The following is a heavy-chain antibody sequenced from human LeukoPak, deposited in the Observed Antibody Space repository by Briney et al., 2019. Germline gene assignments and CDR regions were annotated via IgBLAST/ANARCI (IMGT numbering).Heavy chain of an antibody. J-gene: IGHJ5*02. Sequence: SETLSLTCTVSGGSISSGDYYWSWIRQPPGKGLEWIGYIYYSGSTNYNPSLKSRVTISVDTSKNQFSLKLSSVTAADTAVYYCARDYCSGGSCHNWFDPWGQGTLVTVSS. CDR3: ARDYCSGGSCHNWFDP. CDR2: IYYSGST. D-gene: IGHD2-15*01. V-gene: IGHV4-61*08. CDR1: GGSISSGDYY.